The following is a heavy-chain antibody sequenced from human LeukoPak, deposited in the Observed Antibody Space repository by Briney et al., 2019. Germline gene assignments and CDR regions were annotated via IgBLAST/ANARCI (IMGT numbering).Heavy chain of an antibody. CDR1: RFDFSDYA. CDR3: ARDLQSGTTSAFDN. Sequence: PGKSLRLSCAASRFDFSDYAMHWVRQAPGKGLEWLAVIWYDGSDSYSADSVKGRFTISRDNSKNTLYLQMTSLRVEDTAIYYCARDLQSGTTSAFDNWGQGTLVTVSS. V-gene: IGHV3-33*01. CDR2: IWYDGSDS. J-gene: IGHJ4*02. D-gene: IGHD1-1*01.